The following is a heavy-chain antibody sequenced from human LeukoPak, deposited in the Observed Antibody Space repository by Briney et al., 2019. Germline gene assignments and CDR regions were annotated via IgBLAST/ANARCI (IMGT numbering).Heavy chain of an antibody. V-gene: IGHV3-30-3*01. Sequence: GGSLRLSCAASGFTFSSYAMHWVRQAPGKGLEWVAVISYDGSNKYYADSVKGRFTISRDNSKNTLYLQMNSLRAEDTAVYYCARDPLSSGWYDYWGQGTLVTVSS. J-gene: IGHJ4*02. D-gene: IGHD6-19*01. CDR1: GFTFSSYA. CDR3: ARDPLSSGWYDY. CDR2: ISYDGSNK.